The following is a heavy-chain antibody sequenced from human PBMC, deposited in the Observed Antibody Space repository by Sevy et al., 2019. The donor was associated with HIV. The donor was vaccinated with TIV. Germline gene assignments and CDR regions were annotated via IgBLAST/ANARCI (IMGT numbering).Heavy chain of an antibody. J-gene: IGHJ4*02. CDR2: ISGSGGST. CDR1: GFTFSSYA. D-gene: IGHD3-3*01. Sequence: GGSLRLSCAASGFTFSSYAMSWVRQAPGKGLEWVSAISGSGGSTYYADSVKGRFTISRDNSKNTLYLQMNSLGAEDTAVYYCAKGTARFLEWSRTQYFDYWGQGTLVTVSS. CDR3: AKGTARFLEWSRTQYFDY. V-gene: IGHV3-23*01.